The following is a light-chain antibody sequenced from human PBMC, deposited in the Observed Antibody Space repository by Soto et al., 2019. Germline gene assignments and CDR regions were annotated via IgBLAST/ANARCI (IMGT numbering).Light chain of an antibody. V-gene: IGKV3-15*01. CDR2: GAS. CDR1: QSISDT. J-gene: IGKJ1*01. Sequence: EIVMTQSPVTLSVSPGGRATLSCRASQSISDTLAWYQQRPGQAPRLLIYGASTRATGIPARFSGSGSGTEFTLTISSLQSEDFAVYYCQQYNDWPRTFGQGTKVDIK. CDR3: QQYNDWPRT.